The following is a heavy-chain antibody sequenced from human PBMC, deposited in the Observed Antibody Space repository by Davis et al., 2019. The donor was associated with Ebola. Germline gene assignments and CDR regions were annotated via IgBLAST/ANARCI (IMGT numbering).Heavy chain of an antibody. D-gene: IGHD3-16*02. Sequence: GESLKISCAASGFTFSSYDMHWVRQATGKGLEWVSAIGTAGDTYYPGSVKGRFTISRENAKNSLYLQMNSLKTEDTAVYYCTRRYDYIWGSYPYDYWGQGTLVTVSS. J-gene: IGHJ4*02. CDR1: GFTFSSYD. CDR3: TRRYDYIWGSYPYDY. V-gene: IGHV3-13*01. CDR2: IGTAGDT.